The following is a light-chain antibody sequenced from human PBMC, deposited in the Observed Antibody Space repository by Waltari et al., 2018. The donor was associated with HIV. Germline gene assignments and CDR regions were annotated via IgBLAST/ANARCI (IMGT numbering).Light chain of an antibody. V-gene: IGLV2-23*02. Sequence: QSALTQPASVSGSPGQSITISCIGTSSDVGNYNLVSWYQQHPGNAPKLMIYEVSKRPSGVSSRFSGSKSGNTASLTISGLQADDEADYYCCSYATSSTSLYVVGTGTKVTVL. J-gene: IGLJ1*01. CDR1: SSDVGNYNL. CDR3: CSYATSSTSLYV. CDR2: EVS.